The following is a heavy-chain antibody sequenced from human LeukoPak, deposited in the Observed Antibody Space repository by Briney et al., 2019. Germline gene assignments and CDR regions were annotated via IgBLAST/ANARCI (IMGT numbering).Heavy chain of an antibody. Sequence: SETLSLTCTVSGGSITGSYWSWIRQPAGKGLEWIGRIYTSGSTDYNPSLQSRAAMSVDTSKNQFSLKLSSVTAADTAVYYCARAYGSGYFDSWGQGTLVTVSS. CDR2: IYTSGST. V-gene: IGHV4-4*07. D-gene: IGHD3-10*01. CDR1: GGSITGSY. CDR3: ARAYGSGYFDS. J-gene: IGHJ4*02.